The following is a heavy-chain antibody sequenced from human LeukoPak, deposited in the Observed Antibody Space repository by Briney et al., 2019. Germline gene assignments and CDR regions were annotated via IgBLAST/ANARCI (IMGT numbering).Heavy chain of an antibody. CDR2: IWYDGSNK. Sequence: GGSLRLSCAASGFTVSSNYMSWVRQAPGKGLEWVAVIWYDGSNKYYAGSVKGRFTISRDNSKNTLYLQMNSLRAEDTAVYYCARSWDNTFDIWGQGTMVTVSS. J-gene: IGHJ3*02. D-gene: IGHD1-14*01. V-gene: IGHV3-33*08. CDR3: ARSWDNTFDI. CDR1: GFTVSSNY.